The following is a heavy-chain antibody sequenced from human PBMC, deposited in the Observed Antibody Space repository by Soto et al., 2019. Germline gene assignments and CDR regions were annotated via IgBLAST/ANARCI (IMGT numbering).Heavy chain of an antibody. J-gene: IGHJ4*02. D-gene: IGHD2-15*01. CDR2: INAGTGNT. Sequence: QVQLVQSGAEVKKPGASVKVSCKASGYTFTSYAMHWVRQAPAQRLEWMGWINAGTGNTKYSQKFQGRVTITRDTSASTAYMELSSLRSEDTAVYYCARGPGGPDGPGDYWGQGTLVTVSS. CDR3: ARGPGGPDGPGDY. CDR1: GYTFTSYA. V-gene: IGHV1-3*01.